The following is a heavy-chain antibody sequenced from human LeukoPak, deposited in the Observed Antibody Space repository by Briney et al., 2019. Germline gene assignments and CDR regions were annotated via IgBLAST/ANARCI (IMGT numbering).Heavy chain of an antibody. CDR3: AGSGTYSDDAFDI. Sequence: SETLSLTCTVSGGSISSSSYYWGWIRQAPGKGLEWIGYMYYSGTAYYNMSLKRRVTISVDTSKNQFSLKLSSVTATDTAVYYCAGSGTYSDDAFDIWGQGTMVTVSS. D-gene: IGHD3-10*01. V-gene: IGHV4-39*01. CDR1: GGSISSSSYY. CDR2: MYYSGTA. J-gene: IGHJ3*02.